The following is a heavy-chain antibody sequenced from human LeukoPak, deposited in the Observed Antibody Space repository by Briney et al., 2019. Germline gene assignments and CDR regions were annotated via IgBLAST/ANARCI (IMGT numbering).Heavy chain of an antibody. J-gene: IGHJ6*03. CDR3: ARSGGSGSYWAFYYYMDV. CDR1: GGSISSYY. Sequence: SETLSLTCTVSGGSISSYYWSWIRQPPGKGLEWIGYIYYSGSTNYNPSLKSRVTISVDTSKNQFSLKLSSVTAADTAVYYCARSGGSGSYWAFYYYMDVWGKGTTVTISS. D-gene: IGHD3-10*01. V-gene: IGHV4-59*12. CDR2: IYYSGST.